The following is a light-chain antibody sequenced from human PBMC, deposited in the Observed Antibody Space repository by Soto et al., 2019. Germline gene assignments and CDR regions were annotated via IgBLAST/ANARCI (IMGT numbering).Light chain of an antibody. CDR2: LGS. J-gene: IGKJ2*01. Sequence: DIVMTQSPLSLPVTPGEPASISCRSSQSLLHSNGYNCLDWYLQKPGQSPQLLIYLGSNRASGVPDRFSGSGSATDFTLKVSRVEAEDVGVYFCMQGLQTPYTFGQGTKLEIK. V-gene: IGKV2-28*01. CDR3: MQGLQTPYT. CDR1: QSLLHSNGYNC.